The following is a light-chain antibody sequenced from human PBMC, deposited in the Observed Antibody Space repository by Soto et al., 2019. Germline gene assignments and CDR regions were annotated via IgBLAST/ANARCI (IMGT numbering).Light chain of an antibody. Sequence: QSALTQPASVSGSPGQSITFSCTGTSSDTGVYNYVSWYQQHPGKAPKLMIYEVNNRPSGVSNRFSGSKSGNTASLTISGLQAEDEADYYCSSYTTSNTDVFGTGTKLTVL. CDR2: EVN. J-gene: IGLJ1*01. CDR3: SSYTTSNTDV. CDR1: SSDTGVYNY. V-gene: IGLV2-14*01.